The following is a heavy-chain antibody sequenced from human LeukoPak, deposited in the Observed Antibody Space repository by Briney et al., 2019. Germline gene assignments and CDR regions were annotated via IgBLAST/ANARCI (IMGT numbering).Heavy chain of an antibody. Sequence: PGGSLRVSCAASGFTFSSYAMHRVRQAPGKGLEWVAVISYDGSNKYYADSVKGRFTISRDNSKNTLYLQMNSLRAEDTAAYYCARDLGYCSGGSCYRYYYYGMDVWGQGTTVTVSS. D-gene: IGHD2-15*01. V-gene: IGHV3-30-3*01. CDR3: ARDLGYCSGGSCYRYYYYGMDV. CDR1: GFTFSSYA. CDR2: ISYDGSNK. J-gene: IGHJ6*02.